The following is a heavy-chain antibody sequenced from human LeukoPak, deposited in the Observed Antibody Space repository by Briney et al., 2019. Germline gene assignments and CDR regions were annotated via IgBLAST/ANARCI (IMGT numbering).Heavy chain of an antibody. Sequence: NSGGSLRLSCAASGFTFSNAWMSWVRQAPGKGLEWVGRIKSKTDGGTTDYTAPVKGRFTVSRDDSKNTLYLQMNSLKTEDTAVYYCTTDRYSSGPMPFDYWGQGTLVTVSS. CDR2: IKSKTDGGTT. V-gene: IGHV3-15*01. CDR3: TTDRYSSGPMPFDY. CDR1: GFTFSNAW. D-gene: IGHD6-19*01. J-gene: IGHJ4*02.